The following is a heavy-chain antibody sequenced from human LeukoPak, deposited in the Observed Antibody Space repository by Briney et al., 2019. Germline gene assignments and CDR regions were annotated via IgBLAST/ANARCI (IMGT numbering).Heavy chain of an antibody. Sequence: SETLSLTCIVSGGXISTYYWSWIRQPAGKGLEWIGRVYRSGDTNYNPSLKSRVTMSVDTSKNQISLRLRSVTAADTAVYYCARDDFEYSVHNGMDVWGQGTTVTVSS. D-gene: IGHD3-9*01. CDR2: VYRSGDT. CDR3: ARDDFEYSVHNGMDV. CDR1: GGXISTYY. V-gene: IGHV4-4*07. J-gene: IGHJ6*02.